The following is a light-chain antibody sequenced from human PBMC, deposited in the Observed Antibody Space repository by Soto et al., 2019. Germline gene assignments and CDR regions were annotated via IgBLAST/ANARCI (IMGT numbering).Light chain of an antibody. Sequence: EIVLTQSPATLSLSPGERATLSCRASQSVSSYLAWYQQKPGQAPRLLIFDASNRAAGIPVRFSGSGSGTDFTLTINSLAPEDFAIYYCQQRADWPRTFGQGTKVDIK. CDR2: DAS. V-gene: IGKV3-11*01. CDR3: QQRADWPRT. J-gene: IGKJ1*01. CDR1: QSVSSY.